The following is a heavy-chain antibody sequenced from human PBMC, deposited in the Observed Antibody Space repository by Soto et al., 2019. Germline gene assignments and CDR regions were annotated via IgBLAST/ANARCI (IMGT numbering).Heavy chain of an antibody. CDR3: AKDGCFSTSCYFYSYSCGMDV. CDR1: GFTFSSYA. D-gene: IGHD2-2*01. CDR2: ISGSGGST. V-gene: IGHV3-23*01. Sequence: GGSLRLSCAASGFTFSSYAMSWVRQAPGKGLEWVSAISGSGGSTYYADSVKGRFTISRDNSKNTLYLQMNSLRAEDTAVYYCAKDGCFSTSCYFYSYSCGMDVWGKGTRVTVPS. J-gene: IGHJ6*04.